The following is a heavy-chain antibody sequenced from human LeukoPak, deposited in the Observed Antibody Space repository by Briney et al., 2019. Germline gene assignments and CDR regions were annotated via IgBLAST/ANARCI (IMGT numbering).Heavy chain of an antibody. Sequence: PSETLSLTCTVSSGSISNYDWSWIRQPAGKGLEWIGRIYTSGSTNYNPSLKSRVTISVDTSKNQFSLKLSSVTAADTAVYYCARGVGLIYSDNEGFRGFFDYWGQGILVTVSS. V-gene: IGHV4-4*07. D-gene: IGHD3/OR15-3a*01. CDR2: IYTSGST. CDR3: ARGVGLIYSDNEGFRGFFDY. CDR1: SGSISNYD. J-gene: IGHJ4*02.